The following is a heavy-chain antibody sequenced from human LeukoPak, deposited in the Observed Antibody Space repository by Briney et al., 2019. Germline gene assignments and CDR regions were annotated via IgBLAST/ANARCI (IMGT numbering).Heavy chain of an antibody. CDR1: GFTFSSYW. Sequence: GGSLRLSCAASGFTFSSYWMSWVRQAPGKGLEWVANIKQDGSEKYYVDSVKGRFTISRDNAKNSLYLQMNSLGAEDTAVYYCARDDGSYGSGSYLDYWGQGTLVTVSS. V-gene: IGHV3-7*01. D-gene: IGHD3-10*01. J-gene: IGHJ4*02. CDR2: IKQDGSEK. CDR3: ARDDGSYGSGSYLDY.